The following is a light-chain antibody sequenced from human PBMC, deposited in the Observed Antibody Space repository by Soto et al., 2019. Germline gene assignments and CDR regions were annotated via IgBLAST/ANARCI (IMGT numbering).Light chain of an antibody. CDR3: QQYNNWPPYT. J-gene: IGKJ2*01. CDR1: QSVSSD. Sequence: EILMTQSPATLSVSPGERATLSCRASQSVSSDLAWYQQKPGQAPRLLIYGASTRATDIPARFSGSGSGTEFTLTISSLQSEDFAVYYCQQYNNWPPYTFGQGTKLEIK. V-gene: IGKV3-15*01. CDR2: GAS.